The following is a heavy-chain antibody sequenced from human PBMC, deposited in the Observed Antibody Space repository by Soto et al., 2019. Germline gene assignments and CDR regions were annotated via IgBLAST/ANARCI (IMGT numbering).Heavy chain of an antibody. J-gene: IGHJ6*03. Sequence: GESLKISCKGSGYSFTSYWIGWVRQMPGKGLEWMGIIYPGDSDTRYSPSFQGQVTISADKSISTAYLQWSSLKASDTAMYYCARLTVVVPAATNYYYYYYMDVWGKGTTVTVSS. V-gene: IGHV5-51*01. CDR2: IYPGDSDT. D-gene: IGHD2-2*01. CDR1: GYSFTSYW. CDR3: ARLTVVVPAATNYYYYYYMDV.